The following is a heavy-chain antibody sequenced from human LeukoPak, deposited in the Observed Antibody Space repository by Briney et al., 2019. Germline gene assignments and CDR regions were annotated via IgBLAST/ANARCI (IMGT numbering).Heavy chain of an antibody. J-gene: IGHJ5*02. D-gene: IGHD3-16*01. CDR2: MNPNSGNT. Sequence: ASVKVSCKASGYTFTSYDINWVRQATGQGLEWMGWMNPNSGNTGYAQKFQGRVTMTRDTSTSTVYMELSSLRSEDTAVYYCARRIDRGWGSMFDPWGQGTLVTVSS. V-gene: IGHV1-8*01. CDR3: ARRIDRGWGSMFDP. CDR1: GYTFTSYD.